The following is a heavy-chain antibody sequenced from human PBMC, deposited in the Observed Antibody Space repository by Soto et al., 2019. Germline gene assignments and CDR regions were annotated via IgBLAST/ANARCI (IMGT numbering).Heavy chain of an antibody. D-gene: IGHD5-12*01. J-gene: IGHJ5*02. Sequence: QVHLHQWGAGLLKPSETLSLTCAVYGEAFIGYYWTWIRQPPGKGLEGIGEINHRGSANYNPSLKSRVTISVDTSNNQFSLKLSSVTAADTSVYYCARTDIVTTNCFDPWGQGTLVTVSS. CDR1: GEAFIGYY. CDR2: INHRGSA. V-gene: IGHV4-34*01. CDR3: ARTDIVTTNCFDP.